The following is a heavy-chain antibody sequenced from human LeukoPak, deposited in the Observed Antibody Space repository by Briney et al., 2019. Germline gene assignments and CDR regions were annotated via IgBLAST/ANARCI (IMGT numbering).Heavy chain of an antibody. J-gene: IGHJ4*02. CDR1: GGSFSGYY. CDR2: INHSGST. Sequence: SETLSLTCAVYGGSFSGYYWSWIRQPPGKGLEWIGEINHSGSTNYNPSLKSRVTISVDTSKNQLSLKLSSVTAADTAVYYCARVWATYDFWSGYYSGNFDYWGRGTLVTVSS. CDR3: ARVWATYDFWSGYYSGNFDY. V-gene: IGHV4-34*01. D-gene: IGHD3-3*01.